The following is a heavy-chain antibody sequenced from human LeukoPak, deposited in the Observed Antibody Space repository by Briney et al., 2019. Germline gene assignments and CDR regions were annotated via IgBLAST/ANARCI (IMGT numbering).Heavy chain of an antibody. CDR1: GFTFSSYA. D-gene: IGHD3-10*01. J-gene: IGHJ4*02. V-gene: IGHV3-23*01. CDR3: AKDKAYYYGSRSSYYFDY. Sequence: GGSLRLSCAASGFTFSSYAMSWVRQAPGKGLEWVSAISGSGGSTYYADSVKGRFTISRDNSKNTLYLQMNSLRAEDTAVYYCAKDKAYYYGSRSSYYFDYWGQGTLVTVSS. CDR2: ISGSGGST.